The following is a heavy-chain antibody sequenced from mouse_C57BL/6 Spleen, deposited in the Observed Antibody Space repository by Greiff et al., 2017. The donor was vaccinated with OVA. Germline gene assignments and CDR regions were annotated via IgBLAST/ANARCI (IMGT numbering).Heavy chain of an antibody. CDR3: ASPSYYDYDEGFAY. V-gene: IGHV1-80*01. D-gene: IGHD2-4*01. CDR1: GYAFSSYW. CDR2: IYPGDGDT. Sequence: QVQLQQSGAELVKPGASVKISCKASGYAFSSYWMNWVKQRPGKGLEWIGQIYPGDGDTNYNGKFKGKATLTADKSSSTAYMQLSSLTSEDSAVYFCASPSYYDYDEGFAYWGQGTLVTVSA. J-gene: IGHJ3*01.